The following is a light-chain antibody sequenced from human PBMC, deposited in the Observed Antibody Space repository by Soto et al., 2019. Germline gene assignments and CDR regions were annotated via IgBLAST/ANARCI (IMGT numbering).Light chain of an antibody. J-gene: IGKJ4*01. Sequence: DFQMTKSPSSLSASFGDRFTITCQASQDISDYLNWYQQKPGAAPKLLIYDASNLQAGVPSRFSGSGSGTEFTFTISSLQPEDVATYYCQQYANIPLTFGGGTKVDIK. CDR2: DAS. CDR1: QDISDY. V-gene: IGKV1-33*01. CDR3: QQYANIPLT.